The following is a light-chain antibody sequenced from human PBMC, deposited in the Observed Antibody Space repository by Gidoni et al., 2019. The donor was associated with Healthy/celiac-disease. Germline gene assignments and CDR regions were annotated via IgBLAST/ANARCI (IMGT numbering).Light chain of an antibody. CDR1: KGISSY. Sequence: AIRMTQSPSSLSASTGDSVTITCRASKGISSYVAWYQQKPGKAPNLLIYAASTLQSGVPSMFSGNGSGADFTLTISCLQSEDFATYYCQQYYKYPLTFGRGTKVEIK. CDR2: AAS. CDR3: QQYYKYPLT. V-gene: IGKV1-8*01. J-gene: IGKJ4*01.